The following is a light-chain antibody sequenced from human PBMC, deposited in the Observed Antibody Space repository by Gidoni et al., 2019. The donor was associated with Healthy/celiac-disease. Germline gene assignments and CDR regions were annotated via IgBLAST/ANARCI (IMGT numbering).Light chain of an antibody. CDR1: QGISSY. Sequence: DIGLTQSPSFLSASVGDRVTITCRASQGISSYLAWYQQKPGKAPKLLIYAASTLQSGVPARFSGSGSGTEFTLTISSLQPEDFATYYCQQLNSYPLFGGGTKVEIK. J-gene: IGKJ4*01. CDR2: AAS. CDR3: QQLNSYPL. V-gene: IGKV1-9*01.